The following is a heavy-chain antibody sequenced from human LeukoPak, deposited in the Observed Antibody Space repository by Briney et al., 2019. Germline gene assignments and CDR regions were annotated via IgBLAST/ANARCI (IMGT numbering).Heavy chain of an antibody. V-gene: IGHV1-46*01. CDR3: ARGGYYGCDY. D-gene: IGHD3-3*01. Sequence: GASVKVSCKASGYTLASHSMHWVRQAPGQGLEWMGMMSPSGGSTSYTQKFQGRVTMTRDMSTSTVYMELRNLRSEDTAVYYCARGGYYGCDYWGQGTLVTVSS. J-gene: IGHJ4*02. CDR2: MSPSGGST. CDR1: GYTLASHS.